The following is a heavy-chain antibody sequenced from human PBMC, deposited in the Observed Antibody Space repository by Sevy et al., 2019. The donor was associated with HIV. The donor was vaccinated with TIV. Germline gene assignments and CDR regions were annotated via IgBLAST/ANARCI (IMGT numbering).Heavy chain of an antibody. CDR2: ISNSGSTI. D-gene: IGHD1-1*01. Sequence: GGSLRLSCTASGFTFSSYEMNWVRQAPGKGLEWVSYISNSGSTIHYSDSVKGRFTISRDNSKNTLYLQMNSLRAEDTAVYYWAKARTGTGYYYYGMDVWGQGTTVTVSS. CDR1: GFTFSSYE. V-gene: IGHV3-48*03. CDR3: AKARTGTGYYYYGMDV. J-gene: IGHJ6*02.